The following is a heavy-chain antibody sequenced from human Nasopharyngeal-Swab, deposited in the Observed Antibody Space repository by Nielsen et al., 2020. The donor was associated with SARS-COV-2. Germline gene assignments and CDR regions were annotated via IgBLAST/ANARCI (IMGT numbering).Heavy chain of an antibody. CDR1: GFTFSDYY. D-gene: IGHD3-10*01. J-gene: IGHJ4*02. Sequence: GGSLRLSCAASGFTFSDYYMSWIRQAPGKGLEWVSYISSSSSYTNYADPVKGRFTISRDNAKNSLYLQMNSLRADDTAVYYCARGSIRGIIISDFDYWGQGTLVTV. CDR3: ARGSIRGIIISDFDY. CDR2: ISSSSSYT. V-gene: IGHV3-11*05.